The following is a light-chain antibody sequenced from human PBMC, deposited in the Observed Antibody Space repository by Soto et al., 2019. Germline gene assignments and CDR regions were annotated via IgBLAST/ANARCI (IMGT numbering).Light chain of an antibody. CDR3: SSYASTSTAV. J-gene: IGLJ1*01. CDR2: EVN. Sequence: QSALTQPASVSGSPGQSITISCTGASSDVGAYNYVSWYQQHPGKAPKLMIYEVNSRPSGVSNRFSGSKSGITASLTISGLQAEDEADYYCSSYASTSTAVFRTWTTATVL. CDR1: SSDVGAYNY. V-gene: IGLV2-14*01.